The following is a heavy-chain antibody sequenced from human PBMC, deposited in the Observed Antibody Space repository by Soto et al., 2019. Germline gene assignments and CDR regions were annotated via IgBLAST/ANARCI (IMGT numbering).Heavy chain of an antibody. CDR3: AREGYSGYARYYYYYMDV. V-gene: IGHV4-34*01. D-gene: IGHD5-12*01. Sequence: SETLSLTCAVYGGSFSGYYWSWIRQPPGKGLEWIGEINHSGSTNYNPSLKSRVTISVDTSKNQFSLKLSSVTAADTAVYYCAREGYSGYARYYYYYMDVWGKGTTVTVSS. CDR1: GGSFSGYY. CDR2: INHSGST. J-gene: IGHJ6*03.